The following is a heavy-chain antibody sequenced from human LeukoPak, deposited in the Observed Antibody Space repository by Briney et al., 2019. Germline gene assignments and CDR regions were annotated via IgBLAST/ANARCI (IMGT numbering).Heavy chain of an antibody. Sequence: SETLSLTCTVSGGSMSSYYWSWIRQPPGKGLEWIWYIYYSGSTNYNPYLKSRVTISVDTSKNQFSLKLSSVTAADTAVYYCARATDYYDSSGYTQHPDNWFDPWGQGTLVTVS. J-gene: IGHJ5*02. CDR1: GGSMSSYY. CDR3: ARATDYYDSSGYTQHPDNWFDP. CDR2: IYYSGST. D-gene: IGHD3-22*01. V-gene: IGHV4-59*01.